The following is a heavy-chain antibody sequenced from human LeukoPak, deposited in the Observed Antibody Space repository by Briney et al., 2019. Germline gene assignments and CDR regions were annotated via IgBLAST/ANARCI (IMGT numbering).Heavy chain of an antibody. CDR3: AKVGYSSSYFHMDV. D-gene: IGHD5-18*01. J-gene: IGHJ6*03. CDR1: GFSFDNYG. CDR2: IWYDGSDK. V-gene: IGHV3-33*06. Sequence: PGKSLRLSCAASGFSFDNYGMHWLRQAPGKGLEWVAIIWYDGSDKYYADAVKGRFTISRDNSKNTLYLQMKSLRGDDTGVYYCAKVGYSSSYFHMDVWGKGTTVTVSS.